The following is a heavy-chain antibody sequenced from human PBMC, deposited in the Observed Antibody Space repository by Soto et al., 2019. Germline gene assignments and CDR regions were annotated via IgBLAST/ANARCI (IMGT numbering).Heavy chain of an antibody. CDR3: ARGYITGTSYPSHYMDF. CDR2: TYYRSKWYN. V-gene: IGHV6-1*01. J-gene: IGHJ4*01. Sequence: SQTLSLTCAISGDSVSSNSAAWNWIRQSPSRGLEWLGRTYYRSKWYNDYAVSVKSRITINPDTSKNQFSLQLNSVTPEDTAVYYCARGYITGTSYPSHYMDFWGQGTLVTVSS. CDR1: GDSVSSNSAA. D-gene: IGHD1-20*01.